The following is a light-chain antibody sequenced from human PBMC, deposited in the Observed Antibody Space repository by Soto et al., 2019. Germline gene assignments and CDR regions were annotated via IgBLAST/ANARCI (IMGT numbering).Light chain of an antibody. CDR3: QQYYSYPLT. CDR2: AAS. Sequence: IQMTQAPAAMSASVGDRVTMTCRASQAISHYLAWYQQKPGKAPKLLIYAASTLQSGVPSRFSGSGSGTDFTLTISCLQSEDFATYYCQQYYSYPLTFGGGTKVDIK. CDR1: QAISHY. V-gene: IGKV1-8*01. J-gene: IGKJ4*01.